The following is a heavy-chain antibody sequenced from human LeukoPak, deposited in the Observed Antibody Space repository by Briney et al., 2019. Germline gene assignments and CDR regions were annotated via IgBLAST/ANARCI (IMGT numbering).Heavy chain of an antibody. CDR3: ARALRYSSGWYWFDP. D-gene: IGHD6-19*01. CDR1: GFTFSSYS. Sequence: GGSLRLSCAASGFTFSSYSMNWVRQAPGKGLEWVSSISSSSSYIYYADSVKGRFTISRDNAKNSLYLQMNSLRAEDTAVYYCARALRYSSGWYWFDPWGQGTLVTVSS. J-gene: IGHJ5*02. V-gene: IGHV3-21*01. CDR2: ISSSSSYI.